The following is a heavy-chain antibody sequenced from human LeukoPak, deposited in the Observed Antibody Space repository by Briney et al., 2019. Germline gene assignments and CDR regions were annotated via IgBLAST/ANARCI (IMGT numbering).Heavy chain of an antibody. CDR3: AKDLVGYYDSSGYLN. CDR2: ISYDGSNK. CDR1: GFTFSSYG. J-gene: IGHJ4*02. V-gene: IGHV3-30*18. Sequence: GESLRLSCAASGFTFSSYGMHWVRQAPGKGLEWVAVISYDGSNKYYADSVKGRFTISRDNSKNTLYLQMNSLRAEDTAVYYCAKDLVGYYDSSGYLNWGQGTLVTVSS. D-gene: IGHD3-22*01.